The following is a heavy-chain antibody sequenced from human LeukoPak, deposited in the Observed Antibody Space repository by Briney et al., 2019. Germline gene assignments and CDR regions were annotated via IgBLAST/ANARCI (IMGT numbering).Heavy chain of an antibody. D-gene: IGHD6-6*01. CDR1: GLTFSSYA. CDR2: ISGSGGNT. V-gene: IGHV3-23*01. CDR3: AKAGYRGSSVNYFDY. J-gene: IGHJ4*02. Sequence: GGSLRLSCAASGLTFSSYAMSWVRQAPGKGLEWVSAISGSGGNTYYAGSVKGRFTISRDNSQNTLSLQMNSLRAEDTAVYFCAKAGYRGSSVNYFDYWGQGTLVTVSS.